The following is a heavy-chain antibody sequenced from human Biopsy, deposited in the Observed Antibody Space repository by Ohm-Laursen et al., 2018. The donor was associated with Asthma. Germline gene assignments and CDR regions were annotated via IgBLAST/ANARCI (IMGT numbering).Heavy chain of an antibody. J-gene: IGHJ4*02. CDR2: ISFDGSNK. CDR3: AKDVFPGWELRRGPDY. Sequence: SLRLSCAASGFTFSNYGMHWVRQAPGKGLDWVAVISFDGSNKNYTDSVKGRFTISRDNSRNTLHLQMKSLRAEDTAVYYCAKDVFPGWELRRGPDYWGQGTLVTVSS. V-gene: IGHV3-30*18. D-gene: IGHD1-26*01. CDR1: GFTFSNYG.